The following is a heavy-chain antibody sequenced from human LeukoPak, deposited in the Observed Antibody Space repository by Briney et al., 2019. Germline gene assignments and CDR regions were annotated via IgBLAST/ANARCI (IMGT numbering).Heavy chain of an antibody. CDR2: IFHSGLT. V-gene: IGHV4-59*11. J-gene: IGHJ4*02. CDR1: GGSISPHY. Sequence: PSETLSLTCTVSGGSISPHYWTWIRQTPGKGLEWTGYIFHSGLTNYNSALRSRVTLSVDTARNQLSLKLTSVTAADTAVYYCTREVSTVTFDYWGQGTLVTVSS. CDR3: TREVSTVTFDY. D-gene: IGHD4-17*01.